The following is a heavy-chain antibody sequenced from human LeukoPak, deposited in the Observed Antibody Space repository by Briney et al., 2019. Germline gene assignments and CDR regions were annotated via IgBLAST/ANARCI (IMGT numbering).Heavy chain of an antibody. Sequence: PGGSLRLSCAASGFTFSSYAMHWVRQAPGKGLEWVAVISYDGSNKYYADSVKGRFTISRDNSKNTLYLQMNSLKTEDTAIYYCTTDDFGFDYWGQGTLVTVSS. CDR3: TTDDFGFDY. CDR2: ISYDGSNK. D-gene: IGHD4-17*01. J-gene: IGHJ4*02. V-gene: IGHV3-30-3*01. CDR1: GFTFSSYA.